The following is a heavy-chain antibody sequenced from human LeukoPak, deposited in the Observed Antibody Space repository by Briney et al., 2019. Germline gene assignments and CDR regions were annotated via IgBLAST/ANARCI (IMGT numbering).Heavy chain of an antibody. CDR3: ARVRVPYYYDSSGSNWYFDL. J-gene: IGHJ2*01. CDR2: IWYDGSNK. CDR1: GFTFSSYG. D-gene: IGHD3-22*01. Sequence: GRSLRLSCAASGFTFSSYGMHWVRQAPGKGLEWVAVIWYDGSNKYYADSVKGRFTISRDNSKNTLYLQMNSLRAEDTAVYYCARVRVPYYYDSSGSNWYFDLWGRGTLVTVSS. V-gene: IGHV3-33*01.